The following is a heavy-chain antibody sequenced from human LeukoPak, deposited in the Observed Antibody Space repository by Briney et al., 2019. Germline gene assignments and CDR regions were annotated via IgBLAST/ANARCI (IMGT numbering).Heavy chain of an antibody. V-gene: IGHV4-39*01. D-gene: IGHD6-13*01. J-gene: IGHJ4*02. Sequence: SETLSLTCAVSGGSISSSSYYWGWIRQPPGKGLEWIGYIYYRGSTYYNPSLKSRVTISVDTSKNQFSLKLSSVTAADTAVYYCARLVGSSWYHEVLLGRDYWGQGTLVTVSS. CDR2: IYYRGST. CDR1: GGSISSSSYY. CDR3: ARLVGSSWYHEVLLGRDY.